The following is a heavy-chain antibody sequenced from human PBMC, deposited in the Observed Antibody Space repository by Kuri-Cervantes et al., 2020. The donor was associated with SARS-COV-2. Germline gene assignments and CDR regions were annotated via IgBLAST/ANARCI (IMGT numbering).Heavy chain of an antibody. J-gene: IGHJ6*03. CDR3: AKDLKNYYYYMDV. CDR2: INSDGSST. Sequence: GGSLRLSCAASGFTFSSYWMHWVRQAPGKGLVWVSRINSDGSSTYYADSVKGRFTISRDNSKNTLYLQMNSLRAEDTAVYYCAKDLKNYYYYMDVWGKGTTVTVSS. V-gene: IGHV3-74*01. CDR1: GFTFSSYW.